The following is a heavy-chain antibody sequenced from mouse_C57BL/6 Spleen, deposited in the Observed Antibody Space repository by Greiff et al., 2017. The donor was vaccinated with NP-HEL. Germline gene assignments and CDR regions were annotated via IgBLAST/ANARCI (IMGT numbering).Heavy chain of an antibody. D-gene: IGHD2-10*02. V-gene: IGHV1-52*01. CDR2: IDPSDSET. CDR1: GYTFTSYW. J-gene: IGHJ2*01. CDR3: ARGYAPYFDY. Sequence: QVQLQQPGAELVRPGSSVKLSCKASGYTFTSYWMHWVKQRPIQGLEWIGNIDPSDSETHYNQKFKDKATLTVDKSSSTAYMQLGSLTSEDSAVYYCARGYAPYFDYWGKGTTLTVSS.